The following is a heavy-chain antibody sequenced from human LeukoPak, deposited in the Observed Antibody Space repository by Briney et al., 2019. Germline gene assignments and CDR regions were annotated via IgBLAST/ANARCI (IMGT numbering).Heavy chain of an antibody. D-gene: IGHD2-2*01. CDR1: GGSISSGLYS. CDR3: ARLQYCSGTSCYWFDP. CDR2: IYHTGST. V-gene: IGHV4-30-2*01. J-gene: IGHJ5*02. Sequence: SETLSLTCDVSGGSISSGLYSWSWIRQPLGKGLEWIGYIYHTGSTYYNPSLKSRVTISVDTCKNQFSLRLSSVTAADTAVYYCARLQYCSGTSCYWFDPWGQGTLVTVSS.